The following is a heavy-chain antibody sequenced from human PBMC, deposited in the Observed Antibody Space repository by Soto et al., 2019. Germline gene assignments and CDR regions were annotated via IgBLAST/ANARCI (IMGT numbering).Heavy chain of an antibody. D-gene: IGHD2-21*01. CDR3: AADSGHTIASYSSDY. V-gene: IGHV1-58*02. Sequence: SVKVSCKASGLTFSTSAIQWVRQARGQRLEWVGWIVVGTGNTNYAQKFQGRITITRDLSTTTAYMELSSLGSEDTAVYFCAADSGHTIASYSSDYWGQGTPVTV. J-gene: IGHJ4*02. CDR2: IVVGTGNT. CDR1: GLTFSTSA.